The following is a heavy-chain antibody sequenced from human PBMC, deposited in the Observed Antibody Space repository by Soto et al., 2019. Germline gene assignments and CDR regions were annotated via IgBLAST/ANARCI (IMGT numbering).Heavy chain of an antibody. Sequence: PGGSLRLSCAVSGFTFSNYGMSWVRQAPGKGLEWVSVIYSGGSTYYADSVRGRFTISRDNSKNTLYLQMKSLRAEDTAVYYCARDPPATRHGMDVWGQGTTVTVSS. CDR1: GFTFSNYG. V-gene: IGHV3-53*01. J-gene: IGHJ6*02. CDR2: IYSGGST. CDR3: ARDPPATRHGMDV.